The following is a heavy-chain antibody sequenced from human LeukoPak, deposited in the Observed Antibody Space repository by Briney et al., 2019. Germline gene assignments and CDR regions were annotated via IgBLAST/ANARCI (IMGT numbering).Heavy chain of an antibody. D-gene: IGHD4-17*01. CDR3: AKDVHGDGYYFDY. CDR2: ISWNGGSI. CDR1: GFTFDDYA. J-gene: IGHJ4*02. Sequence: PGRSLRLSCAASGFTFDDYAMHWGRQAPGKGLELVSGISWNGGSIGYAESVKVRFTISRDNAKNSLYLQMNRLRAEDTALYCCAKDVHGDGYYFDYWGQGTLVTVSS. V-gene: IGHV3-9*01.